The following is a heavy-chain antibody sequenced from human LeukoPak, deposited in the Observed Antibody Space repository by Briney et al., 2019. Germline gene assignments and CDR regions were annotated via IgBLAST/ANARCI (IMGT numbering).Heavy chain of an antibody. J-gene: IGHJ4*02. V-gene: IGHV3-30*03. D-gene: IGHD6-6*01. Sequence: PGGSLRLSCAASGFTFSSYGMHWVRQAPGKGLEWVAVISYDGSNKYYADPVKGRFTISRDNAKNSLYLQMNSLRAEDTAVYYCARSKGGIAARVLDYWGQGTLVTVSS. CDR2: ISYDGSNK. CDR3: ARSKGGIAARVLDY. CDR1: GFTFSSYG.